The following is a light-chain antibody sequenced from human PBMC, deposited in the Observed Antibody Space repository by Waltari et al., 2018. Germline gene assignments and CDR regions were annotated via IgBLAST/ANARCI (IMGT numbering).Light chain of an antibody. CDR2: EVA. CDR1: SSDVGHYNL. CDR3: CSYAASSTWV. J-gene: IGLJ3*02. Sequence: QSALTQPASVSVSPGQSITISCTGTSSDVGHYNLVSWYQQHPGKAPKLMIYEVATRPSGVSNRFSGSKSGNTASLTISGLQAEDEADYYCCSYAASSTWVFGGGTKLTVL. V-gene: IGLV2-23*02.